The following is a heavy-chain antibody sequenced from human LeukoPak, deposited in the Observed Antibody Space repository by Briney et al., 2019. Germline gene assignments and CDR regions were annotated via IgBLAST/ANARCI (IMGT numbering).Heavy chain of an antibody. CDR3: ATSGSYPYYFDY. V-gene: IGHV3-23*01. Sequence: GSLRLSCAASGFTFSSYAMSWVRQAPGKGLEWVSAISGSGGSTYYADSVKGRFTISRDNSKNTLYLQMNSLRAEDTAVYYCATSGSYPYYFDYWGQGTLVTVSS. J-gene: IGHJ4*02. CDR2: ISGSGGST. D-gene: IGHD1-26*01. CDR1: GFTFSSYA.